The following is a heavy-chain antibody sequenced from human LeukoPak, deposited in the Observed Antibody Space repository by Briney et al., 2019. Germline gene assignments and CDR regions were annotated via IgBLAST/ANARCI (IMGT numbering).Heavy chain of an antibody. V-gene: IGHV4-34*01. Sequence: SETLSLTCAVYGGSFSGYYWSWIRQPPGKGLEWIGEINHSGSTNHNPSLKSRVTISVDTSKNQFSLKLSSVTAADTAVYYCARVPDILTNNWFDPWGQGTLVTVSS. D-gene: IGHD3-9*01. CDR2: INHSGST. CDR3: ARVPDILTNNWFDP. J-gene: IGHJ5*02. CDR1: GGSFSGYY.